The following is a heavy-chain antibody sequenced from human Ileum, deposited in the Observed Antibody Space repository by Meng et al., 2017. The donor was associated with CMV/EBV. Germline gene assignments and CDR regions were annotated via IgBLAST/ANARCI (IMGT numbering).Heavy chain of an antibody. CDR3: VRDVTA. CDR2: IYTGGSA. Sequence: EAQLVESGGALVQPGGSMRLSCAASGFTVSNDFMSWVRQAPGKGLEYVSTIYTGGSASYADSVKGRFTISRDVSKNTLFLQMDSLRPDDTALYYCVRDVTAWGQGTLVTVSS. CDR1: GFTVSNDF. J-gene: IGHJ5*02. V-gene: IGHV3-66*02.